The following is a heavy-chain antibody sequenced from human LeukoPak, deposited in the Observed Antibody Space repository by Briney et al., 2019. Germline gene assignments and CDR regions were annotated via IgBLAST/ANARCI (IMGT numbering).Heavy chain of an antibody. V-gene: IGHV4-59*08. J-gene: IGHJ4*02. Sequence: SETLSLTCTVSGGSISSYYWSWIRQPPGKGLEWIGYIYYSGSTNYNPSLKSRVTISVDTSKNQSSLKLSSVTAADTAVYYCARGARGSYSYWGQGTLVTVSS. CDR3: ARGARGSYSY. CDR2: IYYSGST. D-gene: IGHD1-26*01. CDR1: GGSISSYY.